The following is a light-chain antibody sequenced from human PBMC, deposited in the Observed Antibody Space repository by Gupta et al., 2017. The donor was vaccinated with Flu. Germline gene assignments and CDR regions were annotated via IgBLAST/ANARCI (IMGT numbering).Light chain of an antibody. CDR2: GNS. CDR3: QSYDNSLSGYV. J-gene: IGLJ1*01. CDR1: SSNIGAGYD. Sequence: HSVPTQPPSVSGAPGLRVTITCTGSSSNIGAGYDVHWYQQLPGTAPKLLIYGNSNRPSGIPDRFSGSKSGTSASLAITGLQAEDEADYYCQSYDNSLSGYVFGTGTKVTVL. V-gene: IGLV1-40*01.